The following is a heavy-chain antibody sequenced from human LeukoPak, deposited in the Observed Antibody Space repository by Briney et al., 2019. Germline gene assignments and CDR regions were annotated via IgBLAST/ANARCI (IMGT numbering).Heavy chain of an antibody. CDR3: ANEIEMVTIW. V-gene: IGHV3-11*01. CDR2: ISSSGGTI. Sequence: GGSLRLSCTASGFTFSDYYMSWIRQAPGKGLEWISYISSSGGTIYYADSVKGRFTISRDNAKNSLYLQMNSLRAEDTAVYYCANEIEMVTIWWGQGILVTVSS. CDR1: GFTFSDYY. D-gene: IGHD5-24*01. J-gene: IGHJ4*02.